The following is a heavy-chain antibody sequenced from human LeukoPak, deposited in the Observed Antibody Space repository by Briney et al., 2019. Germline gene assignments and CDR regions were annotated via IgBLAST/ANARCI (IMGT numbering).Heavy chain of an antibody. CDR2: IRSDGYHT. V-gene: IGHV3-30*02. CDR3: AKPSGSGVDY. CDR1: GFIFSSYG. Sequence: GGSLRPSCAASGFIFSSYGMHWVRQAPGKGLERVAFIRSDGYHTYYADSVKGRFTITRDNSKNTLYLQMNSLRLEDMAVYYCAKPSGSGVDYWGRGTRVTVSS. J-gene: IGHJ4*02. D-gene: IGHD1-26*01.